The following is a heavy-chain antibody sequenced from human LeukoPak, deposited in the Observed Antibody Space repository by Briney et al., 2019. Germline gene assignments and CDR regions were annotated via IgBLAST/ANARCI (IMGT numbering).Heavy chain of an antibody. CDR2: IWYDGSDK. V-gene: IGHV3-33*01. J-gene: IGHJ4*02. CDR3: ARDISSRHFDH. Sequence: GGSLRLSCAVSGFTFSRHGMHWVRQAPGKGLEWVAVIWYDGSDKYYADSVKGRFTISRDNSKNTLYLQMNSLRAEDTAVYYCARDISSRHFDHLGQGTLVTVSS. D-gene: IGHD6-6*01. CDR1: GFTFSRHG.